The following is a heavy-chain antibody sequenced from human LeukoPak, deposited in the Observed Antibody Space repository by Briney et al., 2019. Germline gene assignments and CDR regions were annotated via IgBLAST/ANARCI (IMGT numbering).Heavy chain of an antibody. CDR2: IYYSGIT. D-gene: IGHD1-26*01. Sequence: SETLSLTCTVSGGSISSYYWSWIRQPPGKGLGWIAYIYYSGITNYNPSLKSRVSISVDTSKNLFSLSLSPVTAADTAVYYCARHAVYSGGYSFWFDPWGLGTLVTVSS. J-gene: IGHJ5*02. CDR1: GGSISSYY. CDR3: ARHAVYSGGYSFWFDP. V-gene: IGHV4-59*08.